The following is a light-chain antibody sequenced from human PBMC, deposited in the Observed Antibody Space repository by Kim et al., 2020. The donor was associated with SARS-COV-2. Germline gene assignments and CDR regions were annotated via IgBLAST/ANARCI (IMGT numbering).Light chain of an antibody. Sequence: QRVNISCTGSSSNIGANYDVHWYQQLPGTAPQLLIYGNTNRPSGVPDRFSGSKSGTSASLAITGLQAEDEADYYCQSYDSSLSGYVFGGGTQLTVL. J-gene: IGLJ3*02. CDR2: GNT. V-gene: IGLV1-40*01. CDR3: QSYDSSLSGYV. CDR1: SSNIGANYD.